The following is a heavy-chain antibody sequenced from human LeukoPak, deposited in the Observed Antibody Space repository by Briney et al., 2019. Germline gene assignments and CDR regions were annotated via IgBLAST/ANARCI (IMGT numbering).Heavy chain of an antibody. CDR3: AELGITMIGGV. V-gene: IGHV3-48*04. J-gene: IGHJ6*04. CDR1: GFTFSSYS. Sequence: GGSLRLSCAASGFTFSSYSMNWVRQTPGKGLEWVSYISSSGSTIYYADSVKGRFTISRDNAKNSLYLQMNSLRAEDTAVYYCAELGITMIGGVWGKGTTVTISS. D-gene: IGHD3-10*02. CDR2: ISSSGSTI.